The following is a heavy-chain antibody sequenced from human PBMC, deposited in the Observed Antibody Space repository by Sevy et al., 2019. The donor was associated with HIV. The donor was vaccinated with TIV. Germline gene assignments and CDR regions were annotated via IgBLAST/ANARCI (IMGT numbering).Heavy chain of an antibody. CDR2: INPNSGGT. CDR3: ARVDPTVTTSHYFDY. Sequence: ASVKGSCKASGYTFTGYYMHWVRQAPGQGLEWMGRINPNSGGTNYAQKFQGRVTMTRDTSISTAYMELSRLRSDDTAVYYCARVDPTVTTSHYFDYWGQGTLVTVSS. V-gene: IGHV1-2*06. J-gene: IGHJ4*02. D-gene: IGHD4-17*01. CDR1: GYTFTGYY.